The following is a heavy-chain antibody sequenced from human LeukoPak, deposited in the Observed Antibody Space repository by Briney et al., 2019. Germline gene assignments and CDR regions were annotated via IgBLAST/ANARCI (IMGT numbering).Heavy chain of an antibody. V-gene: IGHV4-61*05. D-gene: IGHD3-22*01. Sequence: SETLSLTCAVSGASINSGGHFWGWVRQPPGKGLEWIGYIYYSGSTNYNPSLKSRVTISVDTSKNQFSLKLSSVTAADTAVYYCARHGASSGYYYAEYFQHWGQGTLVTVSS. J-gene: IGHJ1*01. CDR1: GASINSGGHF. CDR2: IYYSGST. CDR3: ARHGASSGYYYAEYFQH.